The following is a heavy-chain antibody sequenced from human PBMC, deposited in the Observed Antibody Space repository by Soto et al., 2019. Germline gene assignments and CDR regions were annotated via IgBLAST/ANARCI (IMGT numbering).Heavy chain of an antibody. J-gene: IGHJ5*02. CDR3: ARDMYSSDYFVKWFEP. Sequence: QVRLVESGGGVVQPGRSLRLSCTASEFSFSSYAMYWFRQPPGKGLEWVAVISHDGVNKHYADSVEGRVTVSRDNSNHSLDLQLNSLRGEDTAMYYCARDMYSSDYFVKWFEPWGQGTLVTVSS. D-gene: IGHD6-19*01. V-gene: IGHV3-30-3*01. CDR2: ISHDGVNK. CDR1: EFSFSSYA.